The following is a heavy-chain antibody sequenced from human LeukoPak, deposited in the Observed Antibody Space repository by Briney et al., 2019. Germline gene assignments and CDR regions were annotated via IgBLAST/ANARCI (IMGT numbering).Heavy chain of an antibody. V-gene: IGHV3-48*01. D-gene: IGHD6-25*01. CDR2: INSRSSDI. CDR1: GFTFSNDG. CDR3: ARDRFIPAVFAY. Sequence: GGSLRLSCAASGFTFSNDGMSWVRQAPGKRPEWISYINSRSSDIHYADSVRGRFTIYRDNVKNSLFLQMNSLRAEDAAVYYCARDRFIPAVFAYGGRGTWSPSPQ. J-gene: IGHJ4*02.